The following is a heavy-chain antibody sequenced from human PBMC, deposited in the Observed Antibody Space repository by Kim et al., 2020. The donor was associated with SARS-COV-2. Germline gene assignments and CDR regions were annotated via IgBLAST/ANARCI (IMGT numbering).Heavy chain of an antibody. D-gene: IGHD3-10*01. J-gene: IGHJ5*02. CDR2: ISSSGSTI. CDR3: ARDGSGSYYKKNWFDP. V-gene: IGHV3-48*03. CDR1: GFTFSSYE. Sequence: GGSLRLSCAASGFTFSSYEMNWVRQAPGKGLEWVSYISSSGSTIYYADSVKGRFTISRDNAKNSLYLQMNSLRAEDTAVYYCARDGSGSYYKKNWFDPWGQGTLVTVSS.